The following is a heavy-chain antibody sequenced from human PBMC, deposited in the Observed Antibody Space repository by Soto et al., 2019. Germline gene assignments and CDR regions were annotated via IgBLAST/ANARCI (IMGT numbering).Heavy chain of an antibody. CDR3: ARSAGSYGAYDY. V-gene: IGHV4-34*01. Sequence: SETLALTCAVYGGSFSGYYWSWIRQPPGKGLEWIGEINHSGSTNYNPSLKSRVTISVDTSKNQFSLKLSSVTAADTAVYYCARSAGSYGAYDYWGQGTLVTVSS. D-gene: IGHD4-17*01. CDR2: INHSGST. CDR1: GGSFSGYY. J-gene: IGHJ4*02.